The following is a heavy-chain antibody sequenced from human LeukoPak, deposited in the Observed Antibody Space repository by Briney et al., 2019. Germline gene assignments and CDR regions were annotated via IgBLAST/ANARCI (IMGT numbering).Heavy chain of an antibody. CDR3: AKVVVPAAFDY. Sequence: PGGSLRLSCAASGFTVSSNYMSWVREAPGKGLEWVSVIYSGGSTYYADSVKGRFTISRDNSKNTLYLQMNSLRAEDTAVYYCAKVVVPAAFDYWGQGTLVTVSS. J-gene: IGHJ4*02. V-gene: IGHV3-66*01. CDR1: GFTVSSNY. CDR2: IYSGGST. D-gene: IGHD2-2*01.